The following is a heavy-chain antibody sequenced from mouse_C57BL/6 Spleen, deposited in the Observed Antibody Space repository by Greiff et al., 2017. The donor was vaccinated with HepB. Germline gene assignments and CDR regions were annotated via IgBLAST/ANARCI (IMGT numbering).Heavy chain of an antibody. CDR2: IWWDDDK. D-gene: IGHD1-1*01. CDR1: GFSLSTFGMG. V-gene: IGHV8-8*01. CDR3: ARIPHYGSSYDYYAMDY. Sequence: QVTLKECGPGILQPSQTLSLTCSFSGFSLSTFGMGVGWIRQPSGKGLEWLAHIWWDDDKYYNPALKSRLTISKDTSKNQVFLKIANVDTADTATYYCARIPHYGSSYDYYAMDYWGQGTSVTVSS. J-gene: IGHJ4*01.